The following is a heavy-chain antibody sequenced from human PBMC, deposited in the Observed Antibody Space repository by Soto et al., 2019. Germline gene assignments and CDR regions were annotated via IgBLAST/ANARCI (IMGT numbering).Heavy chain of an antibody. CDR1: GGTFSSYA. CDR2: IIPIFGTA. D-gene: IGHD6-19*01. J-gene: IGHJ6*02. Sequence: SVKVSCKASGGTFSSYAISWVRQAPGQGLEWMGGIIPIFGTANYAQKFQGRVTITADESTSTAYMELSSLRSEDTAVYYCARDRSDGYGYYYGMDVWGQGTTVTVYS. CDR3: ARDRSDGYGYYYGMDV. V-gene: IGHV1-69*13.